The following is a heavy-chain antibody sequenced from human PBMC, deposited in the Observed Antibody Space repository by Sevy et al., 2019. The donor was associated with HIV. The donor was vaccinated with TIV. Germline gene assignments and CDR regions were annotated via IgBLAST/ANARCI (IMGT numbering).Heavy chain of an antibody. V-gene: IGHV1-18*01. CDR2: ISVYNGYI. D-gene: IGHD2-15*01. J-gene: IGHJ4*02. CDR3: VRDVSDTRVCLAF. Sequence: ASVKVSCKTSGYTFINYGFSWVRQAPGQGLEWMGFISVYNGYINYAQKFQGRATVTTDTSTATGYMELKSLRDDDTAIYYCVRDVSDTRVCLAFWGQGTLVTVSS. CDR1: GYTFINYG.